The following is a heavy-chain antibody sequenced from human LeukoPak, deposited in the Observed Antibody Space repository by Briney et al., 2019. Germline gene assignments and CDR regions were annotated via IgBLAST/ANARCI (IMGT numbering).Heavy chain of an antibody. D-gene: IGHD3-9*01. J-gene: IGHJ4*02. CDR2: INTNGDYI. V-gene: IGHV3-21*06. CDR3: ARGIGYFDWLLFS. CDR1: GFTFSNCW. Sequence: PGGSLRLSCAASGFTFSNCWMHWVRQAPGKGLEWVSSINTNGDYIYYADSVKGRFTISRDNAKNSLYLQMNSLKAEDMAVYYCARGIGYFDWLLFSWGQGTLLTVSS.